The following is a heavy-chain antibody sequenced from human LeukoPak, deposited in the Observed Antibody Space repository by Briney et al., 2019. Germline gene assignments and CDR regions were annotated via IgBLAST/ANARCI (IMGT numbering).Heavy chain of an antibody. D-gene: IGHD3-16*01. CDR2: ISGSGGST. J-gene: IGHJ4*01. CDR1: GFTVSSYA. CDR3: ARESLITPNDF. V-gene: IGHV3-23*01. Sequence: GGSLRLSCAASGFTVSSYAMSWFRQAPGKGLEWVSAISGSGGSTYYAAPVKGRFTISRDNSKNTLYLQTNGLRAEDAALSFCARESLITPNDFWGRGTLVTVSS.